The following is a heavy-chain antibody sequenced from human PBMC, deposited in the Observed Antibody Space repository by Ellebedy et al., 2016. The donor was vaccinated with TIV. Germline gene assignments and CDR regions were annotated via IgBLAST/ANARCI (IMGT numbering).Heavy chain of an antibody. CDR1: GFTFSSYD. J-gene: IGHJ4*02. CDR3: ASSRYHYYVGNTIFAY. CDR2: LNANGVVI. V-gene: IGHV3-23*01. D-gene: IGHD3-10*02. Sequence: PGGSLRLSCAASGFTFSSYDMHWVRQAPGKGLEWVAGLNANGVVIAYADSVKGRSTISRDNSKNTLYLQMNSLRPEDTAVYYCASSRYHYYVGNTIFAYWGQGTLVTVSS.